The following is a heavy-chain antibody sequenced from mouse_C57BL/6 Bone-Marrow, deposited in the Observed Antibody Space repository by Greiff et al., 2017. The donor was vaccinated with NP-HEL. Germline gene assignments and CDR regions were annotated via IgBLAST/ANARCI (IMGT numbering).Heavy chain of an antibody. Sequence: QVQLKQPGAELVKPGASVKMSCKASGYTFTSYWITWVKQRPGQGLEWIGDIYPGSGSTNYNEKFKSKATLTVDTSSSTAYMQLSSLTSEDSAVYYCARSEGFSYYFDYWGQGTTLTVSS. CDR2: IYPGSGST. CDR1: GYTFTSYW. J-gene: IGHJ2*01. V-gene: IGHV1-55*01. CDR3: ARSEGFSYYFDY.